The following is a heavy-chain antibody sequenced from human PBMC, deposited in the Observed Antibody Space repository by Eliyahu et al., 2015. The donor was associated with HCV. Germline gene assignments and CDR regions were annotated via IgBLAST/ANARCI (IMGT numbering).Heavy chain of an antibody. J-gene: IGHJ6*02. CDR3: ARGFYGNYYYYYYGMDV. D-gene: IGHD4-17*01. CDR2: INHSGST. CDR1: XXSFSXYY. Sequence: QVQLQQWGAGLLKPSETLSLTCAXXXXSFSXYYWSWIRQPPGKGLEWIGEINHSGSTNYNPSLKSRVTISVDTSKNQFSLKLSSVTAADTAVYYCARGFYGNYYYYYYGMDVWGQGTTVTVSS. V-gene: IGHV4-34*01.